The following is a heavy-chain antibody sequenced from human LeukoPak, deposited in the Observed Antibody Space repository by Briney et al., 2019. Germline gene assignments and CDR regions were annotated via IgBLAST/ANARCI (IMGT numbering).Heavy chain of an antibody. V-gene: IGHV1-2*02. CDR1: GYTFTGYY. D-gene: IGHD5-18*01. Sequence: ASVKVSCKASGYTFTGYYMHWVRQAPGRGLEWMGCINPNSGGTNYAQKFQGRVTMTRDTSISTAYMELSRLRSDDTAVYYCARGGIQLWSNNWVDPWGQGTLVTVSS. J-gene: IGHJ5*02. CDR2: INPNSGGT. CDR3: ARGGIQLWSNNWVDP.